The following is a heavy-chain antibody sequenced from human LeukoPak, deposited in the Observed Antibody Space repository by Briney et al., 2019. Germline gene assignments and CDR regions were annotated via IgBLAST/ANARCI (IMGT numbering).Heavy chain of an antibody. V-gene: IGHV3-23*01. J-gene: IGHJ4*02. CDR2: ISTEGGST. CDR1: GFTFSRSA. CDR3: AKDWGHN. D-gene: IGHD3-16*01. Sequence: GGSLRLSCAASGFTFSRSAMGWVRQAPGKGLEWVSFISTEGGSTDYADPVKGRFTISRDNSMNTLYLQMNNVRAEDTALYYCAKDWGHNWGQGTQVTVSS.